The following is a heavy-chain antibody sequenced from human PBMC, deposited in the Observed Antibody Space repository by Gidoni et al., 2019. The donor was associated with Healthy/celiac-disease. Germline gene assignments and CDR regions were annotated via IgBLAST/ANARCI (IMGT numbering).Heavy chain of an antibody. Sequence: EVQLVESGGGLVKPGRSLRLSCTASGFTFGDYAMSWFRQAPGKGLEWVGFIRSKAYGGTTEDAASVKGRFTISRDDSKSIAYLQMNSLKTEDTAVYYCTREGDYGSGSYFDYWGQGTLVTVSS. J-gene: IGHJ4*02. CDR2: IRSKAYGGTT. CDR3: TREGDYGSGSYFDY. D-gene: IGHD3-10*01. V-gene: IGHV3-49*05. CDR1: GFTFGDYA.